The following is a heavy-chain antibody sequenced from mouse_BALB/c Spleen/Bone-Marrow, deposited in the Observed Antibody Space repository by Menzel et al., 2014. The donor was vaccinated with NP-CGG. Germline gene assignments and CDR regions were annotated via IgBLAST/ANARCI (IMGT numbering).Heavy chain of an antibody. V-gene: IGHV1-54*03. D-gene: IGHD1-1*01. Sequence: VQLQESGAGLVRPGTSVKVSCKASGYAFTNYLIEWVKQRPGQGLEWIGVIDPRSGGTDYNEKFKGKAPLTADKSSSTAYMQLNSLTSGDSAVYFCARGGITTVVPYSMDYWGQGTSVTVSS. CDR1: GYAFTNYL. J-gene: IGHJ4*01. CDR2: IDPRSGGT. CDR3: ARGGITTVVPYSMDY.